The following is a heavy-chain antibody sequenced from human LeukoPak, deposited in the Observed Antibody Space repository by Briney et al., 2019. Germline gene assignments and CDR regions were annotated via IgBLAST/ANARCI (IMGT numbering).Heavy chain of an antibody. V-gene: IGHV4-30-4*08. CDR1: GASISNVDFY. J-gene: IGHJ4*02. Sequence: SETLSLTCTVSGASISNVDFYWTWIRQAPGKGREWIGYIYNSGSTHFNPSLKSRVTMSDDTSKNQFSLRLSSVTAADTAVYYCAAEEIVIVPTATNSYFDTWGQGILVTVSS. CDR3: AAEEIVIVPTATNSYFDT. CDR2: IYNSGST. D-gene: IGHD2-2*01.